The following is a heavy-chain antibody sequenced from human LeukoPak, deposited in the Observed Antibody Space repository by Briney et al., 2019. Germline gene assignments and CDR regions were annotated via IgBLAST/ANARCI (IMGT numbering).Heavy chain of an antibody. J-gene: IGHJ3*02. D-gene: IGHD6-13*01. V-gene: IGHV3-66*01. CDR1: GFTVSSNY. CDR2: IYSVGST. Sequence: GGSLRLSCAASGFTVSSNYMSWVRQAPGKGMEWVSVIYSVGSTYYADSVKGRFTISRDHSKNTLYLQMNSLRAEDTAVYYCAKVRYSSSWYSDAFDIWGQGTMVTVSS. CDR3: AKVRYSSSWYSDAFDI.